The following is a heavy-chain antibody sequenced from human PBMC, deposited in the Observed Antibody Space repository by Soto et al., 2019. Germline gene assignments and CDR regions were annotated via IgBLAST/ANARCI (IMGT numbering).Heavy chain of an antibody. D-gene: IGHD6-13*01. CDR3: ASGASRWYPYFFDS. CDR2: IIPYYNTL. CDR1: EGTFNSYA. J-gene: IGHJ4*02. V-gene: IGHV1-69*01. Sequence: QAQVVQSGAEVRKPGSSVKLSCKASEGTFNSYAIAWVRQAPGQGLEWMGGIIPYYNTLNYAQKFQDRATITADDSTNTVYMELSSLSSDDTAVYFCASGASRWYPYFFDSWAQGTLVTVSS.